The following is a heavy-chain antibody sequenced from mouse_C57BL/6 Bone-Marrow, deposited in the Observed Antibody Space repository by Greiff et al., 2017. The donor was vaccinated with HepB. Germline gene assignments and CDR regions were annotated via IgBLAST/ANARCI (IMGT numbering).Heavy chain of an antibody. CDR2: ISSGSSTI. Sequence: EVKLVESGGGLVKPGGSLKLSCAASGFTFSDYGMHWVRQAPEKGLEWVAYISSGSSTIYYADTVKGRFTISRDNAKNTLFLQMTSLRSEDTAMYYCARPGYSNFFWYFDVWGTGTTVTVSS. CDR1: GFTFSDYG. V-gene: IGHV5-17*01. CDR3: ARPGYSNFFWYFDV. J-gene: IGHJ1*03. D-gene: IGHD2-5*01.